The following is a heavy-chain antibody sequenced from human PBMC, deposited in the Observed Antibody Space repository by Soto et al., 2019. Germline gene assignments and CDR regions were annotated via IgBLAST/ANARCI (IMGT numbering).Heavy chain of an antibody. D-gene: IGHD2-8*01. V-gene: IGHV1-46*01. Sequence: GASVKVSCKASGYTFTSYYMHWVRQAPGQGLEWMGIINPSGGSTSYAQKFQGRVTMTRDTSTSTVYMELSSLRSEDTAVYYCARGPSAIVLMVYAPMSWFDPWGQGTLVTVSS. CDR2: INPSGGST. CDR3: ARGPSAIVLMVYAPMSWFDP. CDR1: GYTFTSYY. J-gene: IGHJ5*02.